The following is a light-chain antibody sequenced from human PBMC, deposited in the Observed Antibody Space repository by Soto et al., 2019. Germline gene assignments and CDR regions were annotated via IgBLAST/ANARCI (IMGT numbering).Light chain of an antibody. CDR2: EVS. Sequence: QSALTQPASVSGSPGQSITISCTGTSSDVGDYNYVSWYQQHPGKAPKLMIYEVSNRPSGVSYRFSGSKSGNTASLTISGLQAEDEADYYCTSYISYSTYVFGTGTKLTVL. CDR3: TSYISYSTYV. CDR1: SSDVGDYNY. V-gene: IGLV2-14*01. J-gene: IGLJ1*01.